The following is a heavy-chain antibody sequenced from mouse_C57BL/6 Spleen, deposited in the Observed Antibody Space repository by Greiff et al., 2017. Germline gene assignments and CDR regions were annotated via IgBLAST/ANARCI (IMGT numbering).Heavy chain of an antibody. CDR1: GYAFSSSW. CDR3: ARYGYYGFDY. CDR2: IYPGDGDT. J-gene: IGHJ2*01. V-gene: IGHV1-82*01. Sequence: QVQLQQSGPELVKPGASVKISCKASGYAFSSSWMNWVKQRPGKGLEWIGRIYPGDGDTNYNGKFKGKATLTADKSSSTAYLQLSSLTSEDSAVYFCARYGYYGFDYWGQGTTLTVSS. D-gene: IGHD2-3*01.